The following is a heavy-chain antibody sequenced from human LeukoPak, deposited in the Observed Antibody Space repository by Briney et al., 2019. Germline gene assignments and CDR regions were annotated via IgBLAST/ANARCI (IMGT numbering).Heavy chain of an antibody. V-gene: IGHV2-70*11. Sequence: SGPTLVNPTQTLTLTCTFSGFSLSISGMYVTWIRQPPGKALEWLARIDWDDDKYYSTSLKTRLTISKDTSKNQVVLTMTNMDPVDTATYYCARTSSFTLIRGLDQWGQGTLVTVSS. J-gene: IGHJ4*02. CDR1: GFSLSISGMY. D-gene: IGHD3-10*01. CDR3: ARTSSFTLIRGLDQ. CDR2: IDWDDDK.